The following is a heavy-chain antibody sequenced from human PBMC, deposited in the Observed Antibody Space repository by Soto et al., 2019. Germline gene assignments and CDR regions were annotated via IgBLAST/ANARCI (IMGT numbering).Heavy chain of an antibody. CDR3: ARDRSGSHEIDDSLDI. V-gene: IGHV3-30-3*01. D-gene: IGHD1-26*01. CDR2: ISYDGGNE. Sequence: QVKLVESGGGVVQPGRSLRLSCAASRFSFSTYAIHWVRQAPGKGLEWVAGISYDGGNEYYADSVKGRFTISRDNFKSTLDLKMNSLGPDDTAVYYCARDRSGSHEIDDSLDIWGRGTMVTVSS. J-gene: IGHJ3*02. CDR1: RFSFSTYA.